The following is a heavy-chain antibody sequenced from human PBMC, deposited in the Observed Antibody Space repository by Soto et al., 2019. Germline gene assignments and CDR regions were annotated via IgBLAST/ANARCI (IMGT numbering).Heavy chain of an antibody. V-gene: IGHV4-39*01. CDR2: IYYSGST. Sequence: ETLSLTCTVSGGSISSSSYYWGWIRQPPGKGLEWIGSIYYSGSTYYNPSLKSRVTISVDTSKNQFSLKLSSVTAADTAVYYCARHFGLRGPHDAFDIWGQGTMVTVSS. D-gene: IGHD3-3*01. J-gene: IGHJ3*02. CDR3: ARHFGLRGPHDAFDI. CDR1: GGSISSSSYY.